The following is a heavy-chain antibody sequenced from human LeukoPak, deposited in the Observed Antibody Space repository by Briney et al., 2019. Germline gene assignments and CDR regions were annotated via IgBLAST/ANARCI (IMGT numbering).Heavy chain of an antibody. CDR1: GFTFSSYA. J-gene: IGHJ4*02. CDR3: AKDLYDSSGYYYRPDY. Sequence: GGSLRLSCAASGFTFSSYAMSWVRQAPGKGLEWVSAISGSGGSTYYADSVKGRFTISRDNSKNTLYLQMNSLRAEDMAVYYCAKDLYDSSGYYYRPDYWGQGTLVTVSS. CDR2: ISGSGGST. V-gene: IGHV3-23*01. D-gene: IGHD3-22*01.